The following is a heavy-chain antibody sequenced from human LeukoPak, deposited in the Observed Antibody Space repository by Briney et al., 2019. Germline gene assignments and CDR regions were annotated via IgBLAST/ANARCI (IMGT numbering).Heavy chain of an antibody. CDR2: INPSGGST. D-gene: IGHD6-13*01. V-gene: IGHV1-46*01. CDR1: GYTFTSYG. Sequence: ASVTVSCTASGYTFTSYGISWVRQAPGQGLEWMGIINPSGGSTTYAQKFQGRVAMTRDTSTSRVYMEVSSLRSEDTAVYYCARTYSSSDEFDYWGQGTLVTVSS. CDR3: ARTYSSSDEFDY. J-gene: IGHJ4*02.